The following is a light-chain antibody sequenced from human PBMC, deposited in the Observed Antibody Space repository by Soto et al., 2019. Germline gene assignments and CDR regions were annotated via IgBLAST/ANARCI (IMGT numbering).Light chain of an antibody. CDR1: QTIDTW. Sequence: DIQMTQSPSTLSASIGDGVTITCRASQTIDTWLSWYQQKPGKAPKLLIYKASRLQTGVPSRFSGSGSGTEFTLTISSLQHDDFATYYCQHHSFSSRTFGQGTKVEVK. CDR3: QHHSFSSRT. V-gene: IGKV1-5*03. J-gene: IGKJ1*01. CDR2: KAS.